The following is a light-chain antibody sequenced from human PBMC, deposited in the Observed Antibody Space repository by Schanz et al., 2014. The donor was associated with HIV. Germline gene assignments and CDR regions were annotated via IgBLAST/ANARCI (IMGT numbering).Light chain of an antibody. Sequence: QSALTQPASVSGSPGQSITISCTGTSSDVGVYNYVSWYQQHPGKAPKLMIYDVSNRPSGVSNRFSGSKSGNTASLTISGLQAEDEADYYCSSSSTTTCVFGGGTKLTVL. CDR3: SSSSTTTCV. V-gene: IGLV2-14*03. CDR2: DVS. J-gene: IGLJ3*02. CDR1: SSDVGVYNY.